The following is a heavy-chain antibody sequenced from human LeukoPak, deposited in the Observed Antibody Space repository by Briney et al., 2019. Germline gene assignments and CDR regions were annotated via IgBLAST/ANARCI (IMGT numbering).Heavy chain of an antibody. Sequence: GGSLRLSCATSEFTFSAYAMNWVRQAPGKGLEWVSAISGSGGSTYYADSVKGRFTISRDNAKDTLYLQMNSLRAEDTAVYYCARGENTYIDYWGQGTLVTVSS. CDR2: ISGSGGST. CDR3: ARGENTYIDY. CDR1: EFTFSAYA. J-gene: IGHJ4*02. D-gene: IGHD3-16*01. V-gene: IGHV3-23*01.